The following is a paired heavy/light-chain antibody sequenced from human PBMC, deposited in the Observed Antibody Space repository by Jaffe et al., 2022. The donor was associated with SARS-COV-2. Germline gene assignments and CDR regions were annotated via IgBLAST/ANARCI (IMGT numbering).Heavy chain of an antibody. D-gene: IGHD5-12*01. J-gene: IGHJ4*02. CDR1: GFTFRSFW. CDR2: INQDGSEK. V-gene: IGHV3-7*01. Sequence: EVQLVESGGGLVQPGGSLRLSCEASGFTFRSFWMTWVRQAPGKGLEWVANINQDGSEKYYVDSVKGRFTISRDNAKNSLSLQMSSLRDEDTAVYYCAREGWLRTEDYWGQGTLVTVSS. CDR3: AREGWLRTEDY.
Light chain of an antibody. CDR1: QSISSF. Sequence: DIQMTQSPSSLSASVGDRVTITCRASQSISSFLNWYQQKPGKAPKLLIYASSSLQSGVPSRFSGSGSGTDFTLTISSLQPEDSATYYCQQTYSTPRYTFGRGTKLEIK. J-gene: IGKJ2*01. CDR2: ASS. V-gene: IGKV1-39*01. CDR3: QQTYSTPRYT.